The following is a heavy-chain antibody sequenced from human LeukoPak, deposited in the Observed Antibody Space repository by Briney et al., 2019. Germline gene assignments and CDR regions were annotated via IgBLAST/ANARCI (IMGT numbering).Heavy chain of an antibody. Sequence: GGSLRLSCAASGFTFSIYAMSWVRQAPGKGLESVGFIRQTAYGGTTEFAASVQGRFTISRDDSKSIAYLEMNSLRTEDTAVYYCTRFNANYDYWGQGTLVTVSS. D-gene: IGHD4/OR15-4a*01. CDR2: IRQTAYGGTT. V-gene: IGHV3-49*04. J-gene: IGHJ4*02. CDR3: TRFNANYDY. CDR1: GFTFSIYA.